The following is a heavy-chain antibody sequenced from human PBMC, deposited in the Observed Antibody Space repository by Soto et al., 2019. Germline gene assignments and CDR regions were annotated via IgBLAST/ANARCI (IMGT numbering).Heavy chain of an antibody. CDR2: IFYVVSNK. Sequence: SCKASGFTFSSYAINWVRQAPGQGLEWMGGIFYVVSNKDYVDSVKGRFTISRDNAKNSLYLQMYSLRVEDTAVYYCARDRYSYYDFWSGSLPYYYFGMDVWGQGTTVTVSS. CDR3: ARDRYSYYDFWSGSLPYYYFGMDV. V-gene: IGHV3-30-3*01. J-gene: IGHJ6*02. CDR1: GFTFSSYA. D-gene: IGHD3-3*01.